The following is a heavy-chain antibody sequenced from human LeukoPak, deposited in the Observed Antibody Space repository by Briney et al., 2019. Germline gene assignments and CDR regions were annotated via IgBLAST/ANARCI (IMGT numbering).Heavy chain of an antibody. D-gene: IGHD4-17*01. CDR2: ISYDGSNK. J-gene: IGHJ5*02. CDR1: GFTFSSYG. Sequence: GGSLRLSCAASGFTFSSYGMHWVRQAPGKGLEWVAVISYDGSNKYYADSVKGRFTISRDNSKNTLYLQMNSLVAEDTAVYYCARETVPNWFDPWGQGTLVTVSS. CDR3: ARETVPNWFDP. V-gene: IGHV3-30*03.